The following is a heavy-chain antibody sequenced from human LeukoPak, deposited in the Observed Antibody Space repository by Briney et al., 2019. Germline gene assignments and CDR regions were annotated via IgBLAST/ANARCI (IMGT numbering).Heavy chain of an antibody. CDR2: ISGSGGST. Sequence: GVLRLSCGAPGVTFCSYGMSWVRQAPGKGLEWGSAISGSGGSTYYADSVKGRFTISRDNSKNTLYLQMNSLRAEDTAVYYCAKGSGSYLGYFDYWGQGTLVTVSS. J-gene: IGHJ4*02. D-gene: IGHD3-10*01. CDR3: AKGSGSYLGYFDY. CDR1: GVTFCSYG. V-gene: IGHV3-23*01.